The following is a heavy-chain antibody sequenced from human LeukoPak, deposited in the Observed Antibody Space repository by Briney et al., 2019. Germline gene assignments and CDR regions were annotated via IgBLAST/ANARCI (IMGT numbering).Heavy chain of an antibody. Sequence: GGSLRLPCAASGFTFSSYGMHWVRQAPGKGLEWVAFIRYDGSNKYYADSVKGRFTISRDNSKNTLYLQMNSLRAEDTAVYYCAKDRAVTGYFDLWGRGTLVTVSS. CDR2: IRYDGSNK. CDR1: GFTFSSYG. V-gene: IGHV3-30*02. CDR3: AKDRAVTGYFDL. D-gene: IGHD4-17*01. J-gene: IGHJ2*01.